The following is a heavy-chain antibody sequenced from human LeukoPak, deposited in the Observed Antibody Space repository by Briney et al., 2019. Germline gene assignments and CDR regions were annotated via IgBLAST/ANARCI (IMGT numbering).Heavy chain of an antibody. CDR3: ARDLALDWSYYYYMDV. Sequence: SETPSLTCTVSGGSISSRAYYWNWIRQPAGKGLEWIVRIHISGITNYNPSLKSRVTISMDAPKNQLSLKLTSVTAADTAVYYCARDLALDWSYYYYMDVWGKGTTVTVSS. J-gene: IGHJ6*03. CDR1: GGSISSRAYY. V-gene: IGHV4-61*02. D-gene: IGHD3/OR15-3a*01. CDR2: IHISGIT.